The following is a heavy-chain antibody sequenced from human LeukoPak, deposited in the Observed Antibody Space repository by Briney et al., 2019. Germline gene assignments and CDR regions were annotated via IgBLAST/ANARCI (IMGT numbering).Heavy chain of an antibody. J-gene: IGHJ4*02. CDR1: GFTFSSYG. CDR3: AKDRRWLRHYFDY. Sequence: PGGSLGLSCAASGFTFSSYGMHWVRQAPGKGLEWVAVISYDGSNKYYADSVKGRFTISRDNSKNTLYLQMNSLRAEDTAVYYCAKDRRWLRHYFDYWGQGTLVTVSS. D-gene: IGHD5-12*01. CDR2: ISYDGSNK. V-gene: IGHV3-30*18.